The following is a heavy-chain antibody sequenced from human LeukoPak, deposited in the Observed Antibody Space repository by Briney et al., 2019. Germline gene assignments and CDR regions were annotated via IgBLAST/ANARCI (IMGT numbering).Heavy chain of an antibody. D-gene: IGHD3-22*01. CDR3: ARRRYYDSSGYPDY. CDR1: GYTFSCYS. CDR2: ISSSSSYI. Sequence: PGGCMRLSCAASGYTFSCYSMNWVRQAPGKGLEWVSSISSSSSYIYYTDSVKGRFTISRDNAKNSLYLQMNSLRAEDTAVYYCARRRYYDSSGYPDYWGQGTLVTVSS. J-gene: IGHJ4*02. V-gene: IGHV3-21*01.